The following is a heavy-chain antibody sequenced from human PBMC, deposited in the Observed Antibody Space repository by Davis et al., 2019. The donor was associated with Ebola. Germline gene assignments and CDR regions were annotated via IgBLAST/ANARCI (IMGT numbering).Heavy chain of an antibody. J-gene: IGHJ4*02. V-gene: IGHV4-61*01. Sequence: PGGSLRLSCTVSGGSVGSGTYYWNWIRQPPGKGPEWIGWIYHSGSTKYNPSLKSRVTMSVDTSKNQFSLKLSSVTAADTAVYYCATSGKAPDYWGQGTLVTVSS. CDR2: IYHSGST. CDR3: ATSGKAPDY. CDR1: GGSVGSGTYY.